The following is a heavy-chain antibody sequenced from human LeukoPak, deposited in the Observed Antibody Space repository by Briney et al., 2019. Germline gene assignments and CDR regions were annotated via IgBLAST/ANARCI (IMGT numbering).Heavy chain of an antibody. CDR1: GFTFSSYA. J-gene: IGHJ4*02. Sequence: PGRSLRLSCAASGFTFSSYAMHWVRQAPGKGLEWVAVISYDGSNKYYADSVKGRFTISRDNSKNTLYLQTNSLRAEDTAVYYCARGAHFHYYDSSGSFDYWGQGTLVTVSS. CDR2: ISYDGSNK. CDR3: ARGAHFHYYDSSGSFDY. V-gene: IGHV3-30*04. D-gene: IGHD3-22*01.